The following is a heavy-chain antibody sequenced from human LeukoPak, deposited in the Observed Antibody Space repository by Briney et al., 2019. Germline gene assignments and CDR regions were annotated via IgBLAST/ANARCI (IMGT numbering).Heavy chain of an antibody. CDR1: GFTFSSYA. D-gene: IGHD5-18*01. J-gene: IGHJ4*02. CDR2: ISGSGGSA. V-gene: IGHV3-23*01. CDR3: ARGGTAMVTNFDY. Sequence: PGGSLRLSCAASGFTFSSYAMSWVRQAPGKGLEWVSAISGSGGSAYYADSVKGRFTISRDNSKNTLYLQMNSLRAEDTAVYYCARGGTAMVTNFDYWGQGTLVTVSS.